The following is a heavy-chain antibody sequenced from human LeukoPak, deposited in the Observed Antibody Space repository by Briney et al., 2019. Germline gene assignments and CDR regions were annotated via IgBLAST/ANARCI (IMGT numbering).Heavy chain of an antibody. V-gene: IGHV1-2*06. D-gene: IGHD2-15*01. Sequence: ASVKVSCKASGYTFTAYYIHWVRQPPGQELEWMGRINPNSGGTNCAQNFQDRVTMTRDTSITTAYMELNKLTSDDTAVYYCAREENCSGGSCYYYWGKGTLATVSS. J-gene: IGHJ4*02. CDR2: INPNSGGT. CDR3: AREENCSGGSCYYY. CDR1: GYTFTAYY.